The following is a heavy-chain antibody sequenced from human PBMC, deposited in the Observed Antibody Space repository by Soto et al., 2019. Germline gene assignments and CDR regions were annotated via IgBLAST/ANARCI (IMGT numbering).Heavy chain of an antibody. J-gene: IGHJ1*01. Sequence: PGGSLRLSFAASGFTFSDDYMSWIRQAPGKGLEWVSYISTTGSTTYYADSVKGRFTISRDNAKNSLFLQMDSLRADDTAVYYCGRSPGYSSGWFQHWGQGTLVTVSS. CDR2: ISTTGSTT. V-gene: IGHV3-11*01. D-gene: IGHD6-19*01. CDR1: GFTFSDDY. CDR3: GRSPGYSSGWFQH.